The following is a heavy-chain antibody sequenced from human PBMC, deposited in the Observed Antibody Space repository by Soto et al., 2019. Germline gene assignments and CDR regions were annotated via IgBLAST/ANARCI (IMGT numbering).Heavy chain of an antibody. CDR2: INPAGTIT. CDR1: GFPFSHYW. CDR3: TSDTFGLRDT. Sequence: MQMVESGGGSVQPGGSLRLSCAASGFPFSHYWMQWVRQTPGKGLVWVSRINPAGTITNYADSVEGRFTISRDNADSGLFLQINSLTAGVTAICFCTSDTFGLRDTWGQGILVIVSS. J-gene: IGHJ5*02. D-gene: IGHD3-16*01. V-gene: IGHV3-74*01.